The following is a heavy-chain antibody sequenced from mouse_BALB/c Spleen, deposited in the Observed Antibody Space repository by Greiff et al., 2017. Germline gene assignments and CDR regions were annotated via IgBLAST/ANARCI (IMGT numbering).Heavy chain of an antibody. J-gene: IGHJ4*01. CDR1: GFNIKDTY. CDR3: ARDLWLRLAMDY. CDR2: IDPANGNT. D-gene: IGHD2-2*01. V-gene: IGHV14-3*02. Sequence: EVQLQQSGAELVKPGASVKLSCTASGFNIKDTYMHWVKQRPEQGLEWIGRIDPANGNTKYDPKFQGKATITADTSSNTAYLQLSSLTSEDTAVYYCARDLWLRLAMDYWGQGTSVTVSS.